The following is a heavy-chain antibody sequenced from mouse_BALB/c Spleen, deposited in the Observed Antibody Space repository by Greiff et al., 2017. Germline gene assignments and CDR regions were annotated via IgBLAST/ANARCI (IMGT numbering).Heavy chain of an antibody. CDR3: ASITTVVPAYAMDY. Sequence: VKLMESGPGLVAPSQSLSITCTVSGFSLTSYGVHWVRQPPGKGLEWLGVIWAGGSTNYNSALMSRLSISKDNSKSQVFLKMNSLQTDDTAMYYCASITTVVPAYAMDYWGQGTSVTVSS. CDR1: GFSLTSYG. J-gene: IGHJ4*01. CDR2: IWAGGST. D-gene: IGHD1-1*01. V-gene: IGHV2-9*02.